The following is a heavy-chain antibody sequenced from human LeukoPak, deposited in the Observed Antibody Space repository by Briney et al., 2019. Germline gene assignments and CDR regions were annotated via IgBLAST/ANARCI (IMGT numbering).Heavy chain of an antibody. Sequence: GASVEVSCKASGYTFTSYDINWVRQATGHGLEWMGWMNPNSGNTGYAQKFQGRVTMTRNTSISTAYMELSSLRSEDTAVYYCARRFSSSWYYYYYYMDVWGKGTTVTVSS. D-gene: IGHD6-13*01. V-gene: IGHV1-8*01. CDR1: GYTFTSYD. CDR3: ARRFSSSWYYYYYYMDV. CDR2: MNPNSGNT. J-gene: IGHJ6*03.